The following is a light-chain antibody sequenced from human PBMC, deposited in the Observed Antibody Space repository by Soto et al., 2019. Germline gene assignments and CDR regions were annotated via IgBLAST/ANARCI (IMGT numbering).Light chain of an antibody. CDR2: DTS. J-gene: IGKJ4*01. CDR1: QSVGRY. Sequence: EIVLTQSPATLSLSPGERATLSCRASQSVGRYLAWYQQKAGQAPRLLIFDTSNRATGIPARFSGSGSGTDFTLTISSLEPEDSAVYSCQQRSNWPPTFGGGTKVEIK. V-gene: IGKV3-11*01. CDR3: QQRSNWPPT.